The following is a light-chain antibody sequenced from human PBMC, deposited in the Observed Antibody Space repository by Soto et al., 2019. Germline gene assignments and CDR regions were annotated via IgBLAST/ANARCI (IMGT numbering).Light chain of an antibody. CDR1: QSVSSN. J-gene: IGKJ1*01. V-gene: IGKV3-15*01. Sequence: EIVMTQSPATLSVSPGERATLSCSASQSVSSNLAWYQQKPGQAPRLLIYGASTRATGIPARFSGSGSGTEFTLTIGSLQSEDFAVYYCQQYNNWPRTFGQGTKVDIK. CDR2: GAS. CDR3: QQYNNWPRT.